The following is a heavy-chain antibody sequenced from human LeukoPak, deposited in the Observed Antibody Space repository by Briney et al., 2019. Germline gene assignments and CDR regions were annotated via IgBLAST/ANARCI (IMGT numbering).Heavy chain of an antibody. D-gene: IGHD3-3*01. J-gene: IGHJ4*02. CDR2: IYYSGST. CDR1: GGSISSYY. CDR3: ARVLYYDFWSGPYYFDY. V-gene: IGHV4-59*01. Sequence: SETLSLTCTVSGGSISSYYWSWIRQPPGKGLEWIGYIYYSGSTNYNPSLKSRVTISVDTSKNQFSLKLSSVPAADTAVYYCARVLYYDFWSGPYYFDYWGQGTLVTVSS.